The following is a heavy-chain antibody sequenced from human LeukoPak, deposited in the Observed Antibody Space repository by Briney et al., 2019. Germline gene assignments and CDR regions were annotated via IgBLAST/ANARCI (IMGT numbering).Heavy chain of an antibody. J-gene: IGHJ4*02. Sequence: GGSLRLSCATSGMNFSNYWMSWVRQAPGKGLVWVSRIYSDGSRTNYADSVKGRFTISRDNTKNTLYLQMNSLRVEDTTVYYCARDQYWGFDYWGQGTPVTVSS. CDR2: IYSDGSRT. CDR1: GMNFSNYW. D-gene: IGHD3-16*01. CDR3: ARDQYWGFDY. V-gene: IGHV3-74*01.